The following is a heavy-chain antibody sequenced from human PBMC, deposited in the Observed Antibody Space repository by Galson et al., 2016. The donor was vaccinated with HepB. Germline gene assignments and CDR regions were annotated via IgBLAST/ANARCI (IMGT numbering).Heavy chain of an antibody. CDR1: GGSISSGRYY. Sequence: ETLSLTCTVSGGSISSGRYYWTWVRQPPGEGLQWIGSNNYSGNIYYDDFFKSLVSIAMDTSESQFSLKVRSVTAAVTTTYYCAGLEITGSGNFFDVWGQGTLVIVSS. V-gene: IGHV4-39*01. CDR3: AGLEITGSGNFFDV. D-gene: IGHD3-10*01. J-gene: IGHJ4*02. CDR2: NNYSGNI.